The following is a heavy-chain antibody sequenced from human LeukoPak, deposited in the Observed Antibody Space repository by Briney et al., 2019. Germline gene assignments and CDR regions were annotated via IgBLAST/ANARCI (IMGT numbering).Heavy chain of an antibody. CDR2: IYHSGST. V-gene: IGHV4-34*01. CDR1: GGSFSGYY. Sequence: SETLSLTCAVYGGSFSGYYWSWIRQPPGKGLEWIGYIYHSGSTYYNPSLKSRVTISVDRSKNQFSLKLSSVTAADTAVYYCARGSGSNWFDPWGQGTLVTVSS. J-gene: IGHJ5*02. D-gene: IGHD5-12*01. CDR3: ARGSGSNWFDP.